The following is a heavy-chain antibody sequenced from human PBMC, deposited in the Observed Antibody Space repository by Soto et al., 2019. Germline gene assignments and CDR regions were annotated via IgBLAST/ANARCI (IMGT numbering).Heavy chain of an antibody. V-gene: IGHV3-49*03. CDR1: GFTLGDCA. Sequence: GGSLRLSCTGSGFTLGDCAMSWFRQAPGKGLEWVGLIRSKANGGTTEYAASVKGRFTVSRDDSKSIAYLQMNSLKIEDSAVYYCTRGSYSIWGQGTMVTVSS. CDR3: TRGSYSI. CDR2: IRSKANGGTT. J-gene: IGHJ3*02. D-gene: IGHD1-26*01.